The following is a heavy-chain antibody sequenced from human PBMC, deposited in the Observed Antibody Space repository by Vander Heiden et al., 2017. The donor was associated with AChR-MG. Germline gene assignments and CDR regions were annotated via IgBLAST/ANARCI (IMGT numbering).Heavy chain of an antibody. CDR2: INHSGST. J-gene: IGHJ4*02. D-gene: IGHD7-27*01. CDR1: GGSFSGYY. V-gene: IGHV4-34*01. CDR3: AGPLLTVFDY. Sequence: QVQLQQWGAGLLKPSETLSLTCAVYGGSFSGYYWSWIRQPPGKGLEWIGEINHSGSTNYNPSLKSRVTISVDTSKNQFSLKLSSVTAADTAVYYCAGPLLTVFDYWGQGTLVTVSS.